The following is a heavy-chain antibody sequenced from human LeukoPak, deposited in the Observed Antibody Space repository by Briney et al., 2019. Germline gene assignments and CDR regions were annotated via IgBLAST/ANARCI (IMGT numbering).Heavy chain of an antibody. CDR1: GGTFISYA. CDR2: MNPNSGNT. CDR3: ARGWRDGYNSFDY. D-gene: IGHD5-24*01. V-gene: IGHV1-8*02. Sequence: ASVKVSCKASGGTFISYAISWVRQAPGQGLEWMGWMNPNSGNTGYAQKFQGRVTMTRNTSISTAYMELSSLRSEDTAVYYCARGWRDGYNSFDYWGQGTLVTVSS. J-gene: IGHJ4*02.